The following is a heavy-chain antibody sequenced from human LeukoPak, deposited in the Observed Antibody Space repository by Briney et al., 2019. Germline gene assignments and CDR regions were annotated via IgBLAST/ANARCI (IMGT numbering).Heavy chain of an antibody. CDR1: GFTFSSYT. V-gene: IGHV3-21*01. CDR3: TRLQYYYDSSGYYY. CDR2: ITSSSSYI. Sequence: GGSLRLSCAASGFTFSSYTMNWVRQAPGKGPEWVSSITSSSSYIYYADSVKGRFTISRDNARNSLYLQMNSLRAEDTALYYCTRLQYYYDSSGYYYWGQGTLVTVSS. D-gene: IGHD3-22*01. J-gene: IGHJ4*02.